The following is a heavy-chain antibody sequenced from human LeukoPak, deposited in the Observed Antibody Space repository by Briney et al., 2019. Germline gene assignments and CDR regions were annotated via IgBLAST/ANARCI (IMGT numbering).Heavy chain of an antibody. CDR2: INPHSGGT. D-gene: IGHD3-16*01. V-gene: IGHV1-2*02. CDR3: ASGPEVSLGVTTPYFDY. Sequence: GASVKVSCKASGYTFTRYYLHWVRQAPGQGLEWVGWINPHSGGTDCAQKFQGRVTMTRDTSITTAYMELSRLTSDDTAVYYCASGPEVSLGVTTPYFDYWGRGTLVTVSS. J-gene: IGHJ4*02. CDR1: GYTFTRYY.